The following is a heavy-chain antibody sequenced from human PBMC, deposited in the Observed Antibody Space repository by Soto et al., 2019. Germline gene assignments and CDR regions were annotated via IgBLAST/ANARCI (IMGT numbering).Heavy chain of an antibody. CDR3: ARDLYCDILTGYSHDY. Sequence: ASEKASSKASGYPFTSYYMHWVRQALGQGLEWMGIINPSGGSTSYAQKFQGRVTMTRDTSTSTVYMELSSLRSEDTAVYYCARDLYCDILTGYSHDYLDQGTLVAVSS. CDR2: INPSGGST. CDR1: GYPFTSYY. J-gene: IGHJ4*02. D-gene: IGHD3-9*01. V-gene: IGHV1-46*01.